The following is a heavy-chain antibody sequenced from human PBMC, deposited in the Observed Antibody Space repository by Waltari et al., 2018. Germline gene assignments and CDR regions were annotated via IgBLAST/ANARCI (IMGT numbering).Heavy chain of an antibody. CDR1: GFNFSAHL. D-gene: IGHD6-19*01. Sequence: EVQLVESGGGLVQPGGSLRRACVASGFNFSAHLMDGVRLAPGKGIEWVGRSRNKVNSYTREYAASVKDRFIISRDESENSLLLQMGSLKPEDTAVYYCARALDRNGWYNDYWGQGTLVTVSS. CDR3: ARALDRNGWYNDY. CDR2: SRNKVNSYTR. V-gene: IGHV3-72*01. J-gene: IGHJ4*02.